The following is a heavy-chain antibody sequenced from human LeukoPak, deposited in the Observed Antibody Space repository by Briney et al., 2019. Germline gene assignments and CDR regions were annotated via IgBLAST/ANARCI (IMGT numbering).Heavy chain of an antibody. Sequence: SETLSLTCAVYGGSFSGYYWSWIRQPPGKGLEWIGEINHSGSTNYNPSHKSRVTISVDTSKNQFSLKLSSVTAADTAVYYCARDRDGYTDDYWGQGTLVTVSS. CDR2: INHSGST. V-gene: IGHV4-34*01. D-gene: IGHD5-24*01. CDR3: ARDRDGYTDDY. CDR1: GGSFSGYY. J-gene: IGHJ4*02.